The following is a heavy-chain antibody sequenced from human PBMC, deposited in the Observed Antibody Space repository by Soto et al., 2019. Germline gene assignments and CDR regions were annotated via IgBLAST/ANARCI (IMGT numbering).Heavy chain of an antibody. Sequence: ASVKVSCKASGSTFTGYYMHWVRQAPGQGLEWMGWINPNSGGTNYAQKFQGRVTMTRDTSISTAYMELSRLRSDDTAVYYCARGRDSSSWYGILGFDPWGQGTLVTVSS. J-gene: IGHJ5*02. D-gene: IGHD6-13*01. CDR1: GSTFTGYY. CDR3: ARGRDSSSWYGILGFDP. V-gene: IGHV1-2*02. CDR2: INPNSGGT.